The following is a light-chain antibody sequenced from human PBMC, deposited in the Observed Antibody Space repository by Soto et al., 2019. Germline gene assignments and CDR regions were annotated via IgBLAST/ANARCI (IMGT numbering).Light chain of an antibody. CDR3: QQGNSFPI. J-gene: IGKJ3*01. CDR2: AAS. CDR1: QAISTW. V-gene: IGKV1-12*01. Sequence: DIQMTQSPSSVSASVGDRVTIACRASQAISTWLAWYQQKPGKAPKLLIFAASRLQSGVPSRFSGSGSGTDFTLTISSLQPEDFATYYCQQGNSFPIFGPGTKVHI.